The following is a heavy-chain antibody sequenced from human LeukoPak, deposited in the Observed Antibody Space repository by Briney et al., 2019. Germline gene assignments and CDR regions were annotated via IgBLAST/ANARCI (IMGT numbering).Heavy chain of an antibody. Sequence: SETLSLTCTVSGGSISGYYWSWIRQPPGKGLEWIGYIYYSGSTNYNPSLKSRVTISVDTSKNQFSLKLSSVTAADTAVYYCARGLGTSTYFDYWGQGTLVTVSS. V-gene: IGHV4-59*01. D-gene: IGHD5/OR15-5a*01. J-gene: IGHJ4*02. CDR2: IYYSGST. CDR3: ARGLGTSTYFDY. CDR1: GGSISGYY.